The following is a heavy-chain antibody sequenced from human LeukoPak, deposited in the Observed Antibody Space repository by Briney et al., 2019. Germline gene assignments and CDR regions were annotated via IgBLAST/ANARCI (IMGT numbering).Heavy chain of an antibody. CDR2: ISSSGSTI. Sequence: QPGGSLRLSCAASGFTFSSYEMNWVRQAPGKGLEWISYISSSGSTIYYADSVKGRFTISRDNAKNSLYLQMNSLRAEDTAVYYCARVPAYNMRYFDHWGQGTLVTVSS. CDR1: GFTFSSYE. D-gene: IGHD5-24*01. V-gene: IGHV3-48*03. CDR3: ARVPAYNMRYFDH. J-gene: IGHJ4*02.